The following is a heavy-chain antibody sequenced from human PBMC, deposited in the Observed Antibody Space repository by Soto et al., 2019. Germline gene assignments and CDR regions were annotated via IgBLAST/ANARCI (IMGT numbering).Heavy chain of an antibody. CDR3: ARAGSSSSLDY. CDR1: GGSISSGCDS. V-gene: IGHV4-30-2*01. D-gene: IGHD6-6*01. Sequence: SQTLSLTFAVSGGSISSGCDSWSWIRQPPGKGLEWIGYIYHSGSTYYSPSLKSRVTISVDRSKNQFSLKLSPVTAADTAAYYCARAGSSSSLDYWGQGTLVTVSS. J-gene: IGHJ4*02. CDR2: IYHSGST.